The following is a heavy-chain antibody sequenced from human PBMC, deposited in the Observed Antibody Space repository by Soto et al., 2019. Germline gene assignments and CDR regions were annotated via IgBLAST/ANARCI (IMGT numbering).Heavy chain of an antibody. Sequence: VGSLRLSCAASGVTFNSYDMHWVRQAPGKGPEWVAVISYDGGSTYYSDSVRGRFTISRDNSKNTLYLQMHSLRSEDTAVYYCARIRRYCSGRVRHAWGQGTQGTVSS. CDR3: ARIRRYCSGRVRHA. J-gene: IGHJ5*01. D-gene: IGHD2-8*02. CDR1: GVTFNSYD. V-gene: IGHV3-33*08. CDR2: ISYDGGST.